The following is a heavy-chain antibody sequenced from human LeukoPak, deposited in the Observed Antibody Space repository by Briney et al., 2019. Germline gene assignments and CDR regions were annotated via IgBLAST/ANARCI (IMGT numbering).Heavy chain of an antibody. CDR1: GGSFSGYY. CDR2: IYTSGST. Sequence: PSETLSLTCAVSGGSFSGYYWSWIRQPAGKGLEWIGRIYTSGSTNYNPSLKSRVTISVDTSKNQFSLKLSSVTAADTAVYYCAREGAAVAGYYYYYMDVWGKGTTVTVSS. CDR3: AREGAAVAGYYYYYMDV. J-gene: IGHJ6*03. V-gene: IGHV4-4*07. D-gene: IGHD6-19*01.